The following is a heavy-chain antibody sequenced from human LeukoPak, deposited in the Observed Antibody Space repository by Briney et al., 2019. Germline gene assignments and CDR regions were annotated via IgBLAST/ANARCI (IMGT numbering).Heavy chain of an antibody. CDR3: AAERVVPYYYDSSNDAFDI. D-gene: IGHD3-22*01. J-gene: IGHJ3*02. Sequence: GGSLRLSCAASGFTFSSYAMSWVRQAPGKGLEWVSAISGSGGSTYHADSVKGRFTISRDNSKNTLYLQMNSLRAEDTAVYYCAAERVVPYYYDSSNDAFDIWGQGTMVTVSS. V-gene: IGHV3-23*01. CDR2: ISGSGGST. CDR1: GFTFSSYA.